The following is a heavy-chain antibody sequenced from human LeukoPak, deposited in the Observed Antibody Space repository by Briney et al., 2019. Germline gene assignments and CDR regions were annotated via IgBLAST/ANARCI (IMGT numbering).Heavy chain of an antibody. CDR1: GYSISSGYY. CDR2: IYHSGST. J-gene: IGHJ6*03. D-gene: IGHD2-2*02. Sequence: PSETLSLTCTVSGYSISSGYYWGWIRQPPGKGLEWIGSIYHSGSTYYNPSLKSRVTISVDTSKNQFSLKLSSVTAADTAVYYCAREYCSSTSCYRYMDVWGKGTTVTVSS. V-gene: IGHV4-38-2*02. CDR3: AREYCSSTSCYRYMDV.